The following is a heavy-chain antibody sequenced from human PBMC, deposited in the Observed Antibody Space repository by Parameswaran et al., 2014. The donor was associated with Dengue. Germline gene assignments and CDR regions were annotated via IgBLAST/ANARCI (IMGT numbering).Heavy chain of an antibody. J-gene: IGHJ4*02. V-gene: IGHV1-46*01. CDR2: INPSGGST. Sequence: VRQAPGQGLEWMGIINPSGGSTNYAQKFQGRVTMTRDTSTSTVYMELSSLRSEDTAVYYCARVSYCSTTSCYGWYFDYWGPGNPGHRLL. CDR3: ARVSYCSTTSCYGWYFDY. D-gene: IGHD2-2*01.